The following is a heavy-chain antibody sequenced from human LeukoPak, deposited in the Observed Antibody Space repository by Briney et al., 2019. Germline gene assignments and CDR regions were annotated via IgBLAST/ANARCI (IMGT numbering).Heavy chain of an antibody. D-gene: IGHD5-24*01. J-gene: IGHJ4*02. V-gene: IGHV4-30-4*01. CDR2: IYYSGST. CDR3: AREVEMAPDY. CDR1: GVSISSGDYY. Sequence: SQTLSLTCTVSGVSISSGDYYWSWIRQPPGKGLEWIGYIYYSGSTYYNPSLKSRVTISVDTSKSQFSLKLSSVTAADTAVYYCAREVEMAPDYWGQGTLVTVSS.